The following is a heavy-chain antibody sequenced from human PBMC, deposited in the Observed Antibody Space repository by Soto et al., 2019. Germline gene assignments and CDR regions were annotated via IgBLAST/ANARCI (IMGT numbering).Heavy chain of an antibody. D-gene: IGHD6-19*01. J-gene: IGHJ6*02. CDR3: AADTMSLAGAVAGIGGYYYGMDV. CDR1: GFTFTSSA. Sequence: ASVKVSCKASGFTFTSSAMQWVRQARGQRLEWIGWIVVGSGNTNYAQKFQERVTITRDMSTSTAYMELSSLRSEDTAVYYCAADTMSLAGAVAGIGGYYYGMDVWGQGTTVTISS. V-gene: IGHV1-58*02. CDR2: IVVGSGNT.